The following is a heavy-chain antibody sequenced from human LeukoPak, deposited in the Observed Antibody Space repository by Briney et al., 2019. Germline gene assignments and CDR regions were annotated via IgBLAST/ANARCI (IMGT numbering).Heavy chain of an antibody. Sequence: SVKVSCKASGGTFSSYANSWVRQAPGQGLEWMGRIIPIFGIANYAQKFQGRVTITADKSTSTAYMELSSLRSEDTAVYYCAREVLAYCGGDCYSPFDYWGQGTLVTVSS. J-gene: IGHJ4*02. D-gene: IGHD2-21*02. CDR2: IIPIFGIA. CDR3: AREVLAYCGGDCYSPFDY. V-gene: IGHV1-69*04. CDR1: GGTFSSYA.